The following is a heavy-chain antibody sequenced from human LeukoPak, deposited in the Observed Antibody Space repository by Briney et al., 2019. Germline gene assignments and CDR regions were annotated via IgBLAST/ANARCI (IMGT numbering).Heavy chain of an antibody. V-gene: IGHV3-30*18. CDR2: ISYDGSNK. CDR3: AKDLKTAVYGMDV. Sequence: GRSLRLSCAASGFTSSTYGMHWVRQAPDKGLEWVAVISYDGSNKYYSDSVKGRFTISRDNSKKTLYLQMNSLRAEDTAVYYCAKDLKTAVYGMDVWGQGTTVTVSS. CDR1: GFTSSTYG. J-gene: IGHJ6*02.